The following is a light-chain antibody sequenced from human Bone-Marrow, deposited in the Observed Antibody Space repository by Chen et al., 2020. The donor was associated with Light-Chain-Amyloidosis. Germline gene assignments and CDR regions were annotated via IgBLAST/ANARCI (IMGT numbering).Light chain of an antibody. V-gene: IGLV3-25*03. CDR1: DLPTKY. CDR2: RDT. Sequence: SYELTQPHSVSVSPGQTARITCSGDDLPTKYAYWYQQKPGHAPVLVIHRDTERPSGISERFSGSSSGTTATLTSSGVQAEDEADYHCQSADSSGTYEVIFGGGTKLTVL. J-gene: IGLJ2*01. CDR3: QSADSSGTYEVI.